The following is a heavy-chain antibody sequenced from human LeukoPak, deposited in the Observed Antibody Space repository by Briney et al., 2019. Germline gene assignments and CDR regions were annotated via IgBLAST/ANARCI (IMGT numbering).Heavy chain of an antibody. D-gene: IGHD2-15*01. CDR1: GYTFTSYG. CDR2: ISAYNGNT. V-gene: IGHV1-18*01. CDR3: ARDQTPARYCSGGSCYSGGY. Sequence: ASVKVSCKASGYTFTSYGISWVRQAPGQGLEWMGWISAYNGNTNYAQKLQGRVTMTTGTSTSTAYMELRSLRSDDTAVYYCARDQTPARYCSGGSCYSGGYWGQGTLVTVSS. J-gene: IGHJ4*02.